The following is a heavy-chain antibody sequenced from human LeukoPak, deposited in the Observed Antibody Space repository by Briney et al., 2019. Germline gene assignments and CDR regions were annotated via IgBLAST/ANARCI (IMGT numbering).Heavy chain of an antibody. CDR2: IWYDGSSK. V-gene: IGHV3-33*01. CDR1: GFTFSTYG. CDR3: ARGGRTTWHGMDV. Sequence: GSLRLSCEASGFTFSTYGMHWVRQAPGKGLEWVAVIWYDGSSKNYADSVKGRFTISRDNSKNTLYLQMNSLRAEDTAVYYCARGGRTTWHGMDVWGQGTTVTVSS. D-gene: IGHD4-17*01. J-gene: IGHJ6*02.